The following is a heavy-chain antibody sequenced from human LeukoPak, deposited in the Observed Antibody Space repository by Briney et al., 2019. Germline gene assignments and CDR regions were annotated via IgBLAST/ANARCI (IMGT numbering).Heavy chain of an antibody. CDR1: GVIVRSNY. CDR2: LYHGGST. Sequence: GGSLRLSCVGSGVIVRSNYMTWVRQAPGKGLEWVSILYHGGSTYYADSVKGRFSISRDTSKNTLYLQMNSLRVEDTAVYYCARVGQPITMVRGARSNVPQGYYFDYWGQGTLVTVSS. D-gene: IGHD3-10*01. V-gene: IGHV3-66*01. J-gene: IGHJ4*02. CDR3: ARVGQPITMVRGARSNVPQGYYFDY.